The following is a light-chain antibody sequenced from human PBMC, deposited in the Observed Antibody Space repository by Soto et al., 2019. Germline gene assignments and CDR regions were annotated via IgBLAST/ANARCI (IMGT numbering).Light chain of an antibody. CDR3: QQRINWPWT. Sequence: EIVLTQSPATLSLSPGERATLSCRASQSVSSLAWYQQKPGQAPRLLMSDASNRATGIPARFSGSGSGTDLTLTISSLEPEDFAVYYCQQRINWPWTFGQGTKVEIK. V-gene: IGKV3-11*01. CDR2: DAS. J-gene: IGKJ1*01. CDR1: QSVSS.